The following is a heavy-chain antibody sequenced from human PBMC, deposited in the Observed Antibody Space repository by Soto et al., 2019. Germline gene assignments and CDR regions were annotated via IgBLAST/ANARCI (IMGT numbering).Heavy chain of an antibody. CDR3: AREHRGFDDSSGYRDLDV. V-gene: IGHV3-21*01. Sequence: GGSLRLSCAASGFTFSSYSMNWVRQAPGKGLEWVSSISSSSRYIYYADSVKGRFTISRDNAKNSLYLQMNSLRAEDTAVYYCAREHRGFDDSSGYRDLDVWGQGTLVTVSS. CDR2: ISSSSRYI. J-gene: IGHJ4*02. D-gene: IGHD3-22*01. CDR1: GFTFSSYS.